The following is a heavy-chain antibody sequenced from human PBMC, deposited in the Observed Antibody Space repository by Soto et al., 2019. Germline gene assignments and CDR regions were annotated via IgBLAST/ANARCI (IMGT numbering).Heavy chain of an antibody. J-gene: IGHJ6*02. CDR3: ASRESIAARGFYGMDV. Sequence: PGESQKISCKGSGYSFTSYWISWVRQMPGKGLEWMGRIDPSDSYTNYSPSFQGHVTISADKSISTAYLQWSSLKASDTAMYYCASRESIAARGFYGMDVWGQGTTVTVSS. V-gene: IGHV5-10-1*01. D-gene: IGHD6-6*01. CDR1: GYSFTSYW. CDR2: IDPSDSYT.